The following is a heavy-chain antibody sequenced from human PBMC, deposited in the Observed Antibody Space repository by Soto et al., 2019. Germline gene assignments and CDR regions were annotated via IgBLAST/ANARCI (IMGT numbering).Heavy chain of an antibody. V-gene: IGHV4-38-2*02. Sequence: SETLSLTCTVSGDSISSGSYWGWIRQPPGEGPEWIASIYHGGTTFYNPSLKSRISISVDTSKNQFSLRLTSVTAADTATYYCARVHVMVVAGSTFDYWGRGTLVTVYS. D-gene: IGHD6-19*01. CDR2: IYHGGTT. J-gene: IGHJ4*03. CDR1: GDSISSGSY. CDR3: ARVHVMVVAGSTFDY.